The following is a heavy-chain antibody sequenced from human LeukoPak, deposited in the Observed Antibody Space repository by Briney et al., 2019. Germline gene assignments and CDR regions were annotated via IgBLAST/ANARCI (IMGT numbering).Heavy chain of an antibody. J-gene: IGHJ5*02. CDR1: GYTFTSYG. CDR3: ARDISRGGSDTWFDP. Sequence: ASVNLSCNASGYTFTSYGISWVRNAPAQGLEWMGWSSAYNGNTNYAQTLQGRVTITTVTSTRKAFMEQRSLRSGAKAVYYCARDISRGGSDTWFDPWGQGPLVTVSS. D-gene: IGHD2-15*01. V-gene: IGHV1-18*04. CDR2: SSAYNGNT.